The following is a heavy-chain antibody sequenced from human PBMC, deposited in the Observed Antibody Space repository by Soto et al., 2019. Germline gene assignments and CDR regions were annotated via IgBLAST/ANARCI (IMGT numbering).Heavy chain of an antibody. CDR1: GFSVSGNY. D-gene: IGHD3-10*01. CDR3: ARGLYGSASWCYYGMDV. Sequence: EVQLVESGGGMIQPGGSLRLSCEASGFSVSGNYMSWVRQAPGKGLEWVSVIYSDGGTDYADSVRGRFIISRDNSKNTLYLQMNSRRAEDTAVFYCARGLYGSASWCYYGMDVWGQGTTVTVAS. V-gene: IGHV3-53*01. J-gene: IGHJ6*02. CDR2: IYSDGGT.